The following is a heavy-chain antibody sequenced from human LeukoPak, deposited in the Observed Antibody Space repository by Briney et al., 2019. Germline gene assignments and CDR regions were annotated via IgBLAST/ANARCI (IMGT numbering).Heavy chain of an antibody. Sequence: GGSLRLSCEASGFSFSRSAMHWVRQASGKGLEWVGRVRSKANTYATAYAASVKGRFIISRDDSKNTAYLQMNSLKTEDTAVYYCTRPDYDSSGSTFDYWGQGTLVTVSS. CDR3: TRPDYDSSGSTFDY. CDR1: GFSFSRSA. D-gene: IGHD3-22*01. J-gene: IGHJ4*02. CDR2: VRSKANTYAT. V-gene: IGHV3-73*01.